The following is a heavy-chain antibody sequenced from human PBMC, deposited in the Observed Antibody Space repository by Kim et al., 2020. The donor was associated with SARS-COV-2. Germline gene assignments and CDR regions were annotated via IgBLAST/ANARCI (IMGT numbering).Heavy chain of an antibody. CDR3: ARDWDFYSSSSPGWFDP. V-gene: IGHV3-33*01. CDR2: IWYDGSNK. D-gene: IGHD6-13*01. J-gene: IGHJ5*02. Sequence: GGSLRLSCAASGFTFSSYGMHWVRQAPGKGLEWVAVIWYDGSNKYYADSVKGRFTISRDNSKNTLYLQMNSLRAEDTAVYYCARDWDFYSSSSPGWFDPWGQGTLVTVSS. CDR1: GFTFSSYG.